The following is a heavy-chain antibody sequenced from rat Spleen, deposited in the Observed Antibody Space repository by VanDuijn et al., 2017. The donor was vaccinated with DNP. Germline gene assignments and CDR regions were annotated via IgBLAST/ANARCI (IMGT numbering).Heavy chain of an antibody. J-gene: IGHJ2*01. CDR3: TTDTMGPDY. Sequence: EVQLVESGGGLVQPGRSMKLSCAASGFTFSNYGMAWVRQAPKKGLEWVAYISTGGGSTYYRDSVKGRFTNSRDNAKSTLYLQMDSLRSEDTATYYCTTDTMGPDYWGQGVMVTVSS. V-gene: IGHV5-27*01. D-gene: IGHD1-7*01. CDR2: ISTGGGST. CDR1: GFTFSNYG.